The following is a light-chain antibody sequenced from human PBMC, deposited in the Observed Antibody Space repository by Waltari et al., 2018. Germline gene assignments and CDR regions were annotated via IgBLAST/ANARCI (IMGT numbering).Light chain of an antibody. CDR1: SSAVGDYNF. V-gene: IGLV2-14*01. J-gene: IGLJ3*02. CDR2: DYN. CDR3: ISYTNSASLWV. Sequence: QSALTQPASVSGSPGQSITISCTGTSSAVGDYNFVSWYQQSPGRAPTVILYDYNVRPSGVSTRFSGSMSGNTASLIISGLQAADEAVYYCISYTNSASLWVFGGGTKLTVL.